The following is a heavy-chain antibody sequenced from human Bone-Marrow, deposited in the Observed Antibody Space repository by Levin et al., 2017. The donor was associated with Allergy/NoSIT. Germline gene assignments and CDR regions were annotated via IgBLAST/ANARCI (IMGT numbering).Heavy chain of an antibody. D-gene: IGHD3-22*01. V-gene: IGHV3-30*18. CDR1: GFPFSSYC. Sequence: LSLPCAASGFPFSSYCMYWVRQAPGKGLEWVAVISFDVSNNHYAASVKGRFTISRDNSKNTLYLQMNSLTPEDTAVYYCAKGKQFNYYNGMDVWGQGTTVTVSS. CDR3: AKGKQFNYYNGMDV. J-gene: IGHJ6*02. CDR2: ISFDVSNN.